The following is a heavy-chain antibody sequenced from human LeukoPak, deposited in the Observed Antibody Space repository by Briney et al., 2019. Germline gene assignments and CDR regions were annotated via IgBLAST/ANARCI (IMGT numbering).Heavy chain of an antibody. J-gene: IGHJ5*02. V-gene: IGHV1-2*04. D-gene: IGHD2-15*01. CDR1: GYTFTGYY. CDR3: ARGGPTIVVVVAATDWFDP. CDR2: INPNSGGT. Sequence: ASVTVSCKASGYTFTGYYMHWVRQAPGQGLEWMGWINPNSGGTNYAQKFQGWVTMTRDTSISTAYMELSRLRSDDTAVYYCARGGPTIVVVVAATDWFDPWGQGTLVTVSS.